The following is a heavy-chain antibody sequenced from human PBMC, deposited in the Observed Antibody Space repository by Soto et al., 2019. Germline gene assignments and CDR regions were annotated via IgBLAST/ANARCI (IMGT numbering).Heavy chain of an antibody. D-gene: IGHD5-18*01. CDR1: GYTFTSYA. CDR3: ARTTSWIQLWLRNDAFDI. V-gene: IGHV1-3*01. Sequence: ASVKVSCKASGYTFTSYAMHWVRQAPGQRLEWMGWINAGNGNTKYSQKFQGRVAITRDTSASTAYMELSSLRSEDTAVYYCARTTSWIQLWLRNDAFDIWGQGTMVTVS. CDR2: INAGNGNT. J-gene: IGHJ3*02.